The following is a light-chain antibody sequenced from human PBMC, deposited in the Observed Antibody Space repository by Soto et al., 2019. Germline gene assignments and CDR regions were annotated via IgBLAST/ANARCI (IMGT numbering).Light chain of an antibody. CDR3: QQSFSVPPT. Sequence: DIQMTQSPSSLSASLGDRVTITCRASQSISNYLNWYQQEPGKAPKLLISVASTLTSGVPSRFSGGGSGTDFTLTISGLQPEDRATDYGQQSFSVPPTFGGGTKVAIK. V-gene: IGKV1-39*01. CDR1: QSISNY. CDR2: VAS. J-gene: IGKJ4*01.